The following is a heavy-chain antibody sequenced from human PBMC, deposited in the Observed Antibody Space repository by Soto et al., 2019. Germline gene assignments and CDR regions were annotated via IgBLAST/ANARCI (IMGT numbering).Heavy chain of an antibody. V-gene: IGHV4-31*03. CDR3: ASGGVVAAKFDY. CDR1: GGTISSGGYY. CDR2: IYYSGST. J-gene: IGHJ4*02. D-gene: IGHD2-15*01. Sequence: SETLSLPCTVSGGTISSGGYYWSWIRQHPGKGLEWIGYIYYSGSTYYNPSLKSRVTISVDTSKNQFSLKLSSVTAADTAVYYCASGGVVAAKFDYWGQGTLVTVSS.